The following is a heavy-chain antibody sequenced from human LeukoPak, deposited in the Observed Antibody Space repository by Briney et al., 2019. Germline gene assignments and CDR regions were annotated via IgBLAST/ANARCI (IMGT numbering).Heavy chain of an antibody. J-gene: IGHJ6*04. D-gene: IGHD2-2*01. CDR1: GGTFSSYA. Sequence: GSSVKVSCKASGGTFSSYAISWVRQAPGQGLEWMGGIIPIFGTANYAQKFQGRVTITADESTSTAYMELSSLRSEVTAVYYCARDIGCSSTSCPPSYYYGMDVWGKGTTVTVSS. V-gene: IGHV1-69*01. CDR2: IIPIFGTA. CDR3: ARDIGCSSTSCPPSYYYGMDV.